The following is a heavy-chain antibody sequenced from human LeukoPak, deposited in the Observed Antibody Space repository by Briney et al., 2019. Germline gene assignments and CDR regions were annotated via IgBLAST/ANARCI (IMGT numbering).Heavy chain of an antibody. CDR2: INHSGST. V-gene: IGHV4-34*01. J-gene: IGHJ4*02. Sequence: SETLSLTCAVYGGSFSGYYWSWIRQPPGEGLEWIGEINHSGSTNYNPSLKSRVTISVDTSKNQFSLKLSSVTAADTAVYYCARGYSSGWYDTGLDYWGQGTLVTVSS. D-gene: IGHD6-19*01. CDR3: ARGYSSGWYDTGLDY. CDR1: GGSFSGYY.